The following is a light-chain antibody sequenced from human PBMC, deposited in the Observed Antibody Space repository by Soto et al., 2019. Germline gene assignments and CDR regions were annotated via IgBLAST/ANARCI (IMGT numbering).Light chain of an antibody. Sequence: DIQMTQSPSTLSASVGDRVSITCRASQSIGDWLAWYQQKPGKAPKLLIYKASNFQIGVPSRFSGSGSGTDFSLTISNLQPDAFAAFYCQHEDSYSPTWSLGRGTKVDIK. CDR3: QHEDSYSPTWS. CDR1: QSIGDW. J-gene: IGKJ1*01. V-gene: IGKV1-5*03. CDR2: KAS.